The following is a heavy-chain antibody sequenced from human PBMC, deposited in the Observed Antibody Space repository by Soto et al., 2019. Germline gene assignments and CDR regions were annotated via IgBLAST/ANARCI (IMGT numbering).Heavy chain of an antibody. J-gene: IGHJ4*02. CDR3: AIGAMAKFDY. Sequence: QVQLVQSGAEVKKPGSSVKVSCKASGGTFGSHGVAWVRQAPGQGLEWMGGFNAMLGTPTYAKKGQGRATITEDASLTSSYVELMSLISEDTAGYVCAIGAMAKFDYCGQGNVVTVSS. V-gene: IGHV1-69*01. CDR1: GGTFGSHG. D-gene: IGHD5-18*01. CDR2: FNAMLGTP.